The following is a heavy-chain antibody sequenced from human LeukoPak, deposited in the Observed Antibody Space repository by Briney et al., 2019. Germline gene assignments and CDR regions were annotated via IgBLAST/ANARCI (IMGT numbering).Heavy chain of an antibody. D-gene: IGHD6-19*01. J-gene: IGHJ4*02. CDR1: GFTFSSYG. V-gene: IGHV3-30*02. CDR3: AKDDSGWEYFDY. CDR2: IRYDGSNK. Sequence: GGSLRLSCAASGFTFSSYGMHWVRQAPGKGLEWVAFIRYDGSNKYYADSVKGRFTISRDNPKNTLYLQMNSLRAEDTAVYYCAKDDSGWEYFDYWGQGTLVTVSS.